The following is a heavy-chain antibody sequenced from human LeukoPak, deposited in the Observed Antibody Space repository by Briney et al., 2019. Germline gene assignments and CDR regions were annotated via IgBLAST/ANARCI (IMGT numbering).Heavy chain of an antibody. Sequence: PSETLSLTCTASGGSISSYYWSWIRQPPGKGLEWIGYIYYSGSTNYNPSLKSRVTISVDTSKNQFSLKLSSVTAADTAVYYCAGGKQWLAFDYWGQGTLVTVSS. CDR1: GGSISSYY. CDR2: IYYSGST. D-gene: IGHD6-19*01. CDR3: AGGKQWLAFDY. V-gene: IGHV4-59*01. J-gene: IGHJ4*02.